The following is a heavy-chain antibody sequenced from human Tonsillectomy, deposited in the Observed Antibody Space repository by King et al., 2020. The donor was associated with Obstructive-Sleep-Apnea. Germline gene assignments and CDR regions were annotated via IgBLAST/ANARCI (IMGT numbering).Heavy chain of an antibody. D-gene: IGHD2-15*01. J-gene: IGHJ6*02. CDR1: GYTLTELS. CDR2: FDPEDGET. CDR3: ATSLHRAVGSWQNYYYYGMDV. V-gene: IGHV1-24*01. Sequence: QLVQSGAEVKKPGASVKVSCKVSGYTLTELSMHWVRQAPGKGLEWMGGFDPEDGETIYAQKFQGRVTMTEDTSTDTAYMELSSLRSEDTAVYYCATSLHRAVGSWQNYYYYGMDVWGQGTTVTVSS.